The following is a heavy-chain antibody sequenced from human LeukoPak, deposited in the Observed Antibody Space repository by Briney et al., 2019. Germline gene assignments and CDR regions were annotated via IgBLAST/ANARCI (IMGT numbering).Heavy chain of an antibody. J-gene: IGHJ4*02. CDR3: VRDFRSADY. Sequence: KPGGSLRLSCAASGFIFSLYWMHWVRQAPGKGPMWVSRICPDGTGISYADSVKARFTTSRDNAKNMVYLQMNGLREEDTAVYYCVRDFRSADYWGQGTLVTVSS. CDR2: ICPDGTGI. CDR1: GFIFSLYW. V-gene: IGHV3-74*01.